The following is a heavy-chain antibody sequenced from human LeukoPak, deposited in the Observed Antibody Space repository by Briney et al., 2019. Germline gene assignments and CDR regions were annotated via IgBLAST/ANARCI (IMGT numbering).Heavy chain of an antibody. Sequence: ASVKVSCKASGYTFTTYGISWVRQAPGQGLEWMGWISAYNGNTNYAQKFQGRVTMTTDISTSTAYMELRSLRSDDTAVYLCARDSCSSTSCYYSWFDPWGQGTLVTVSS. CDR1: GYTFTTYG. V-gene: IGHV1-18*01. D-gene: IGHD2-2*01. CDR3: ARDSCSSTSCYYSWFDP. CDR2: ISAYNGNT. J-gene: IGHJ5*02.